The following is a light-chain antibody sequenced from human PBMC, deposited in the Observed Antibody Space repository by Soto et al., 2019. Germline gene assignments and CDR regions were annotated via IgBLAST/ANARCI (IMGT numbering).Light chain of an antibody. Sequence: EIVMTQSPVTLSVSPGERATLSCRASQHVATNLAWYQQKPGQAPRLLIYGASTRATGIPARFSGSGSGTEFTLTISSLQSDYFAVYYCQQYTTWPPWTFGQGTKVDFK. CDR3: QQYTTWPPWT. CDR2: GAS. CDR1: QHVATN. V-gene: IGKV3-15*01. J-gene: IGKJ1*01.